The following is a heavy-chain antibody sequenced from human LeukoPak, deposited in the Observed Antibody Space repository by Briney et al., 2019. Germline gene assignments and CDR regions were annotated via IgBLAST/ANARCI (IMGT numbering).Heavy chain of an antibody. CDR3: ARRGVGNNYGHDY. CDR1: GGSISSDNW. Sequence: SETLSLTCAVSGGSISSDNWWSWVRQSPGKGLDWIGEIYHSESTNYNPSLQSRVTISVDKSKNQFSLKLSSVTAADTAVYYCARRGVGNNYGHDYWGQGTLVTVSS. J-gene: IGHJ4*02. CDR2: IYHSEST. D-gene: IGHD5-18*01. V-gene: IGHV4-4*02.